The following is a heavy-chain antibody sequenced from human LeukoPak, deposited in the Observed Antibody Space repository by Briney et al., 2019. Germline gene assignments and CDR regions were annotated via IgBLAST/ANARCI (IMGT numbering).Heavy chain of an antibody. CDR2: IIPIFGTA. V-gene: IGHV1-69*13. J-gene: IGHJ4*02. Sequence: SVKVSCKAARGTFSSYAISRVRQAPGQGLEWNGGIIPIFGTANYAQKFQGRVTITADESTSTDYMELSSLRAEDPAVYYRARETVVVPGAPRCYFGYWGQGTLVTVSS. D-gene: IGHD2-2*01. CDR3: ARETVVVPGAPRCYFGY. CDR1: RGTFSSYA.